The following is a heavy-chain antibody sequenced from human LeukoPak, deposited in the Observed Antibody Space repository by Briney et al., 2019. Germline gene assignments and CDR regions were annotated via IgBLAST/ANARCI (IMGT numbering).Heavy chain of an antibody. J-gene: IGHJ3*02. CDR3: ASGSYARDAFDI. CDR1: VYTFTRYY. D-gene: IGHD1-26*01. Sequence: ASVKVSCKASVYTFTRYYMHWVRQAPGQGLEWMGWINPNSGGTNYAQKFQGRVTMTRDTSISTAYMELSRLRSDDTAVYYCASGSYARDAFDIWGQGTMVTVSS. V-gene: IGHV1-2*02. CDR2: INPNSGGT.